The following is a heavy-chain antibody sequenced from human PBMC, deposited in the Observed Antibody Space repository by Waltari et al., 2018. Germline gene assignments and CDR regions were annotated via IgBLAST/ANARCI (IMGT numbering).Heavy chain of an antibody. CDR2: FYNRGRT. J-gene: IGHJ5*02. CDR1: GYSISSGYY. Sequence: QVQLQESGPGLVKPSETLSLTCTVSGYSISSGYYWGWIRQPPGKGLEWIGSFYNRGRTYYTTSRTCRFTISVDTSKNPFSRKLSSVTAADTAVYYCARDAYYDFWSGSLNWFDPWGQGTLVTVSS. D-gene: IGHD3-3*01. V-gene: IGHV4-38-2*02. CDR3: ARDAYYDFWSGSLNWFDP.